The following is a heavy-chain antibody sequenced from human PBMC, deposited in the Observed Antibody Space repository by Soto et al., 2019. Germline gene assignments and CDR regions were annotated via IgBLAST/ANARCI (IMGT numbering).Heavy chain of an antibody. CDR2: IYHTGST. CDR1: GGSISTVGHY. Sequence: SETLSLTCSVSGGSISTVGHYWTWTRQPPGKGLEWIGSIYHTGSTYYSKSLRSRLTMSVDTSKSQFSLRLSSVTAADTAVYYCARATGTLRSRNCDYWGQGSLVTVSS. CDR3: ARATGTLRSRNCDY. D-gene: IGHD1-1*01. J-gene: IGHJ4*02. V-gene: IGHV4-31*03.